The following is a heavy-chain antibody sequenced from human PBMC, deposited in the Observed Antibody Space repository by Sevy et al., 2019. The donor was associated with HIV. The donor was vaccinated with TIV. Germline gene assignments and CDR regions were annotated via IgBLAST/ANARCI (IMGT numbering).Heavy chain of an antibody. Sequence: SETLSLTCSVSGGSISSYYWSWIRQPPGKGLEWIEYGGSTNYKSSLKSRVTISVDTSKNQFSLKLSSVTAADTAVYYCARVRYTFGFPVFLDYWGQGTLVTVSS. D-gene: IGHD5-18*01. J-gene: IGHJ4*02. CDR2: GGST. V-gene: IGHV4-59*01. CDR1: GGSISSYY. CDR3: ARVRYTFGFPVFLDY.